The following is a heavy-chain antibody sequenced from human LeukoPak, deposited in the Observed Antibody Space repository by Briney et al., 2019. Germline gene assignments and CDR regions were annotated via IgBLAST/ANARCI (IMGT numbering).Heavy chain of an antibody. CDR3: AKEDFSDPTTGFGP. CDR2: ISYDGSNK. CDR1: GFTFSSYA. J-gene: IGHJ5*02. D-gene: IGHD1-1*01. V-gene: IGHV3-30-3*01. Sequence: GGSLRLSCAASGFTFSSYAMHWVRQAPGKGLEWVAVISYDGSNKYYADSVKGRFTISRDNSKNTLYLQMNSLRVEDTAVYYCAKEDFSDPTTGFGPWGQGTLVTVSS.